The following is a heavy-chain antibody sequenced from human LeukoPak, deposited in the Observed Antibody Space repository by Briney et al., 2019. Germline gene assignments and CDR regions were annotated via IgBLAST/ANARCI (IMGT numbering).Heavy chain of an antibody. Sequence: GGSLRLSCAASGFTFSNAWMSWARQAPGKGLEWVGRIKSKTDGGTTDYAAPVKGRFTISRDNARNSLYLQMNSLRAEDTAVYYCARREHTSSHGPSRWHFYMDVWGTGTTVTVSS. CDR1: GFTFSNAW. D-gene: IGHD1-26*01. CDR2: IKSKTDGGTT. CDR3: ARREHTSSHGPSRWHFYMDV. J-gene: IGHJ6*03. V-gene: IGHV3-15*01.